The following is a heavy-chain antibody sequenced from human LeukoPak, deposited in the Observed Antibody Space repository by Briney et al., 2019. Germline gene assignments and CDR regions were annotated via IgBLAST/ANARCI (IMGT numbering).Heavy chain of an antibody. CDR1: GFTFSSYE. V-gene: IGHV3-21*01. CDR3: ARDLLGYNYHYMDV. J-gene: IGHJ6*03. CDR2: ISSSSSYI. Sequence: GGSLRLSCAASGFTFSSYEMNWVRQAPGKGLEWVSSISSSSSYIHYADAVKGRFTISRDNAKKSMYLQMNSLRAEDTAVYYCARDLLGYNYHYMDVWGKGTTVTVSS. D-gene: IGHD2-15*01.